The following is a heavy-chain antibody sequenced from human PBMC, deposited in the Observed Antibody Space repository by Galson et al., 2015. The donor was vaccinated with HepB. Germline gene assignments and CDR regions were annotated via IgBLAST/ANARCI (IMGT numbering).Heavy chain of an antibody. CDR3: ARDRRTGDFDY. V-gene: IGHV4-4*02. CDR2: IFHSGMV. CDR1: GGSIINRNW. J-gene: IGHJ4*02. D-gene: IGHD7-27*01. Sequence: LSLTCAVSGGSIINRNWWNWVRQSPGKGLEWIGEIFHSGMVNYNPSLKSRVTMSVDTSKNHISLRLTSVTAADTAVYYCARDRRTGDFDYWGQGTLVTVSS.